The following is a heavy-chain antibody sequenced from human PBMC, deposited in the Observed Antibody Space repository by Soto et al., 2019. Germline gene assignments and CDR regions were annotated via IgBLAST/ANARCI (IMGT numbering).Heavy chain of an antibody. J-gene: IGHJ4*02. D-gene: IGHD4-17*01. CDR2: ISYDGSNK. CDR3: ARDTGQLDY. CDR1: GFTFSSYA. Sequence: GGSLRLSCAASGFTFSSYAMHWVRQAPGKGLEWVAVISYDGSNKYYADSVKGRFTISRDNSKNTLYLQMNSLRAEDTAVYYCARDTGQLDYWGQGTLVTVSS. V-gene: IGHV3-30-3*01.